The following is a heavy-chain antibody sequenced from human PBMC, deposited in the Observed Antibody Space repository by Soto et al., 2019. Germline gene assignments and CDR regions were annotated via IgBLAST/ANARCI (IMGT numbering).Heavy chain of an antibody. J-gene: IGHJ4*02. CDR3: ASRLVTYFDY. V-gene: IGHV4-39*01. CDR2: IYSSGST. CDR1: GGSISSSSYY. Sequence: SETLSLTCTVSGGSISSSSYYWGWIRQPPGKGLEWIGSIYSSGSTYYNPSLKSRVTISVDTSKNQFSLKLSSVTAADTAVYYCASRLVTYFDYWGQGTLVTVSS. D-gene: IGHD2-21*02.